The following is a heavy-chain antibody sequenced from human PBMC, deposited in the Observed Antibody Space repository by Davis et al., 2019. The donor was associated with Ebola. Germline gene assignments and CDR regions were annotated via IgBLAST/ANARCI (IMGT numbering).Heavy chain of an antibody. Sequence: GESLKISCAASGFTFSDYYMNWIRQAPGKGLEWVSYISGNGSTIYYADSVKGRFTISRDNAKNSLYLQMNSLRAGDTAVYYCARVLAVAELGGFDYWGQGTLVTVSS. CDR2: ISGNGSTI. V-gene: IGHV3-11*04. CDR3: ARVLAVAELGGFDY. J-gene: IGHJ4*02. D-gene: IGHD6-19*01. CDR1: GFTFSDYY.